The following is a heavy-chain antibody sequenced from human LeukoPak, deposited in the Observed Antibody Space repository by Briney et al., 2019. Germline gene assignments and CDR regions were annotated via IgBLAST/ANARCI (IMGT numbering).Heavy chain of an antibody. CDR2: ISSSGGII. CDR1: GFTFSDYH. D-gene: IGHD6-13*01. V-gene: IGHV3-11*01. CDR3: AFPWGSSWFYSDC. J-gene: IGHJ4*01. Sequence: PGGSXRLSCATSGFTFSDYHMNWHRQAPGKGLEWVSYISSSGGIIYYADSVKGRFTISRDNTKNSLYLQMNSLRAEDTAVHYCAFPWGSSWFYSDCWGQGTLVTVSS.